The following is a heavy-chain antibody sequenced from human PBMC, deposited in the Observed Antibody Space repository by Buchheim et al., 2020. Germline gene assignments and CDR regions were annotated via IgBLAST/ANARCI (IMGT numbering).Heavy chain of an antibody. CDR3: LRPLDDFCFDP. Sequence: EVQLVESGGGLVQPGGSLKLSCAASGFTFNDSDIHWVRQASGKGLEWVGRIRSKANIYATIYAASVKGRFTISRDDSKNTAFLQMNSLKTEDTAMYYCLRPLDDFCFDPWGQGTL. V-gene: IGHV3-73*01. J-gene: IGHJ5*02. CDR1: GFTFNDSD. D-gene: IGHD3-3*01. CDR2: IRSKANIYAT.